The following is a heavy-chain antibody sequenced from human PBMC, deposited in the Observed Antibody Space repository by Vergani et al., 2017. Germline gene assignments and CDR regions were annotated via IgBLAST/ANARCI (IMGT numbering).Heavy chain of an antibody. V-gene: IGHV4-34*11. CDR1: GGSFSGYY. Sequence: QVQLQQWGAGLLKPSETLSLTCAVYGGSFSGYYWSWIRQPPGKGLEWIGYIYYSGSTNYNPSLKSRVTISVDTSKNQFSLKLSSVTAADTAVYYCARDPYDSSGYLAHIWGQGTMVTVSS. CDR3: ARDPYDSSGYLAHI. D-gene: IGHD3-22*01. J-gene: IGHJ3*02. CDR2: IYYSGST.